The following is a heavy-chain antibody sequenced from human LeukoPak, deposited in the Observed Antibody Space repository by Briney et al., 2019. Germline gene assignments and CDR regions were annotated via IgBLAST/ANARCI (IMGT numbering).Heavy chain of an antibody. V-gene: IGHV3-64*01. CDR1: GFTFSCYA. J-gene: IGHJ5*02. CDR2: ISSNGGST. CDR3: ARGIAYCGGDCYSRWFDP. Sequence: GGSLRLSCAASGFTFSCYAMHWVRQAPGKGLEYVSAISSNGGSTYYANSVKGRFTISRDNSKNTLYLQMGSLRAEDMAVYYCARGIAYCGGDCYSRWFDPWGQGTLVTVSS. D-gene: IGHD2-21*02.